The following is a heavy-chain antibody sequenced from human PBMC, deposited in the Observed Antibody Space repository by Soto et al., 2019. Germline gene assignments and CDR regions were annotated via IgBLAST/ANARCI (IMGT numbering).Heavy chain of an antibody. Sequence: GGSLRLSCSASGVPFSSYAMHWVRQAPGKGLEWVSIIHGGGSTYYADSVKGRFTISRDNSKNTLYLQMNSLRAEDTAVYYCASRGPWGQGTLVTVSS. V-gene: IGHV3-NL1*01. CDR1: GVPFSSYA. CDR2: IHGGGST. J-gene: IGHJ5*02. CDR3: ASRGP.